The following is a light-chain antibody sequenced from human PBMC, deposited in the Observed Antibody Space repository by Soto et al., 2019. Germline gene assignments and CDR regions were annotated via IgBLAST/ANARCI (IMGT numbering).Light chain of an antibody. V-gene: IGKV3-20*01. CDR3: QQYGSAPLT. CDR2: GAS. J-gene: IGKJ4*01. Sequence: EIVLTQSPGTLSLSPGERATLSCRASQSVSSSYLAWYQQKPGQAPRLLIFGASSRATGIPDRFSGSGSGTDFTLTISRLEPEDFAVYYCQQYGSAPLTFGGGTKLEIE. CDR1: QSVSSSY.